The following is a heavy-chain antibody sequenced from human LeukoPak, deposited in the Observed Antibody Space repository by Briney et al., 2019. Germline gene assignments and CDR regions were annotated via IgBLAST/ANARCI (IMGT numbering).Heavy chain of an antibody. V-gene: IGHV4-31*11. CDR3: ARYGSGSDAFDI. D-gene: IGHD3-10*01. CDR1: GGSISSGGYY. Sequence: PSETLSLTCAVSGGSISSGGYYWSWIRQHPGKGLEWIGYIYYSGSTYYNPSLKSRVTISVDTSKNQFSLKLSSVTAADTAVYYCARYGSGSDAFDIWGQGTMVTVSS. CDR2: IYYSGST. J-gene: IGHJ3*02.